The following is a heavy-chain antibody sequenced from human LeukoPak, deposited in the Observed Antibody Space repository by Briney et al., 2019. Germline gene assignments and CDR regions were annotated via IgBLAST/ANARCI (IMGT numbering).Heavy chain of an antibody. CDR2: IGNSGGST. J-gene: IGHJ5*02. Sequence: GGSLRLSCEASGFTFSSYVMSWVRQAPGKGLEWVSTIGNSGGSTYYADSVKGRFTIARDDPENTLYLQMNSLRAEDTAVYYCAKVDYYDSSGNYPNWFDPWGQGTLVTVSS. D-gene: IGHD3-22*01. CDR1: GFTFSSYV. V-gene: IGHV3-23*01. CDR3: AKVDYYDSSGNYPNWFDP.